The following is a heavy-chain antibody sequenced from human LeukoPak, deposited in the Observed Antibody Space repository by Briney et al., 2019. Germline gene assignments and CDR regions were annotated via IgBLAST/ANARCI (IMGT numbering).Heavy chain of an antibody. Sequence: SETLSLTCTVSGGSTSSYYWSWIRQPPGKGLEWIGYIYYSGSTNYNPSLKSRVTISVDTSKNQFSLKLSSVTAADTAVYYCARVVTMVRGVKAGAFDIWGQGTMVTVSS. CDR1: GGSTSSYY. CDR2: IYYSGST. V-gene: IGHV4-59*01. CDR3: ARVVTMVRGVKAGAFDI. J-gene: IGHJ3*02. D-gene: IGHD3-10*01.